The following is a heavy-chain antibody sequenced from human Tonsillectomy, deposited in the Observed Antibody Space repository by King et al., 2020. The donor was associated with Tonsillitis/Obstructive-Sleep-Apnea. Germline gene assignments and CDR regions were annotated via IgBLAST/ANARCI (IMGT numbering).Heavy chain of an antibody. D-gene: IGHD2/OR15-2a*01. Sequence: VQLVESGGGLVRPGGSLRLSCEGSGFIFSQDFMNWVRQAPGKGLEWVSSITSSSNYIYYGDSLRGRFTISRDNAKNSLYLQMNSLRVEDTAVYYCVRDHCTSTKCPFPVWGKGTTVTVSP. V-gene: IGHV3-21*06. J-gene: IGHJ6*04. CDR3: VRDHCTSTKCPFPV. CDR2: ITSSSNYI. CDR1: GFIFSQDF.